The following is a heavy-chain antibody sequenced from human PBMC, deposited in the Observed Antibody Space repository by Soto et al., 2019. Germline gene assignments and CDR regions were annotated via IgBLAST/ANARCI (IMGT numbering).Heavy chain of an antibody. CDR1: GGTFSSYA. J-gene: IGHJ6*02. CDR3: ARSPITMVRGLNYYGMDV. V-gene: IGHV1-69*13. D-gene: IGHD3-10*01. CDR2: IIPIFGTA. Sequence: SVKVSCKASGGTFSSYAISWVRQAPGQGLEWMGGIIPIFGTANYAQKFQGRVTITADESTSTAYMELSGLRSEDTAVYYCARSPITMVRGLNYYGMDVWGQGTTVTVSS.